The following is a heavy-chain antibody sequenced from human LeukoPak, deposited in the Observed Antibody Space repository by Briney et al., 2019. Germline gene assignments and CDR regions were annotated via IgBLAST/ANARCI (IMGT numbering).Heavy chain of an antibody. J-gene: IGHJ4*02. CDR1: GFTVSGNS. CDR2: IYSGDST. Sequence: PGGSLRLSCAASGFTVSGNSLSWVRQAPGKGLGWVSIIYSGDSTFYADSVKGRFSISRDSSKNALYLQMKSLRAEDTAVYYCARYYGDYGGALKYWDQGTLVTVSS. V-gene: IGHV3-53*01. CDR3: ARYYGDYGGALKY. D-gene: IGHD4-17*01.